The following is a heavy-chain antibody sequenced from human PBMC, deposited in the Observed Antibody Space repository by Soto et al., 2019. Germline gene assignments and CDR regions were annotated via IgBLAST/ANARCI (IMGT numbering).Heavy chain of an antibody. J-gene: IGHJ6*02. D-gene: IGHD5-12*01. CDR3: AKEERGWLRLCFHSYYGIGV. V-gene: IGHV3-30*02. Sequence: GGSLRLSCAASGFTFSSYAMHWVRQAPGEGQGLRSERFGRGTCRERVEIAEGAVSLNKNNSKNTAYLQMNSLRAEDTAVYYCAKEERGWLRLCFHSYYGIGVWGPGTTVTVYS. CDR2: RFGRGTCR. CDR1: GFTFSSYA.